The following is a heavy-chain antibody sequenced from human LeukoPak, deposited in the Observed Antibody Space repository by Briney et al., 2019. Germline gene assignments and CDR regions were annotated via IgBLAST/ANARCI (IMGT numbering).Heavy chain of an antibody. J-gene: IGHJ6*02. CDR3: ARSYDYIWGGDGMDV. D-gene: IGHD3-16*01. Sequence: GGSLRLSYAASGFTFTNHAMTWVRQAPGKGLEWVSTIIGSGGGTYYADSVKGRFTISRDNSKNTLYLQINSLRAEDTAVYFCARSYDYIWGGDGMDVWGQGATVTVSS. CDR1: GFTFTNHA. CDR2: IIGSGGGT. V-gene: IGHV3-23*01.